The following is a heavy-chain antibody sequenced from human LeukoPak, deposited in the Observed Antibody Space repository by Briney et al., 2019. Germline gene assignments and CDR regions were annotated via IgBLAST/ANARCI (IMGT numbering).Heavy chain of an antibody. J-gene: IGHJ4*02. CDR2: ISYDGSNK. V-gene: IGHV3-30-3*01. CDR3: ARDRSGSYFHHGHPPLFDY. CDR1: GFTFSSYA. Sequence: PGGSLRLSCAASGFTFSSYAMHWVRQAPGKGLEWVAVISYDGSNKYYADSVKGRFTISRDNSKNTLYLQMNSLRAEDTAVYYCARDRSGSYFHHGHPPLFDYWGQGTLVTVSS. D-gene: IGHD1-26*01.